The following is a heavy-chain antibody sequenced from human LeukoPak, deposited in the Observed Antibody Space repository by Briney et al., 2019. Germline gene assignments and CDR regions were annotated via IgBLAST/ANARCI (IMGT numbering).Heavy chain of an antibody. CDR1: GFTFSGYE. CDR2: ISSSGSII. Sequence: PGGSLRLSCAASGFTFSGYEMNWVRQAPGKGLEWISYISSSGSIIYYADSVKGRFTISRDNAKNSLYLQMNSLRAEDTAVYYCARDAFNGRPYLGYYFDYWGQGNLVTVSS. V-gene: IGHV3-48*03. CDR3: ARDAFNGRPYLGYYFDY. J-gene: IGHJ4*02. D-gene: IGHD2-8*01.